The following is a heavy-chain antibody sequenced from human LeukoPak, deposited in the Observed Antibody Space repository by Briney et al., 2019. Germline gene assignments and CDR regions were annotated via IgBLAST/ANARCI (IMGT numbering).Heavy chain of an antibody. CDR1: GFTFSNYG. CDR3: ARASGSYDY. J-gene: IGHJ4*02. D-gene: IGHD1-26*01. CDR2: IWFDGSNK. Sequence: GGSLRLSCAASGFTFSNYGMHWVRQAPSKGLEWVAVIWFDGSNKYYADSVKGRFTISRDNSKNTLYLRMNSLRAEDTAVYYCARASGSYDYWGQGTLVTVSS. V-gene: IGHV3-33*01.